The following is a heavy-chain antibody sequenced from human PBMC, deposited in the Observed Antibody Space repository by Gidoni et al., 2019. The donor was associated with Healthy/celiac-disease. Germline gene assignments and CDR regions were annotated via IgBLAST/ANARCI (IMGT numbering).Heavy chain of an antibody. J-gene: IGHJ4*02. CDR1: GYPFTGYN. V-gene: IGHV1-2*02. CDR3: ARGGQYARGLAY. Sequence: QVQLVQSGAEVKKPGASVKVSCKASGYPFTGYNMHWVRQAPGQGLEWMGWINQNSGGTNYAQKFQGRVTMTRDTSISTAYMELSRLRSDDTAVYYCARGGQYARGLAYWGQGTLVTVSS. D-gene: IGHD2-2*01. CDR2: INQNSGGT.